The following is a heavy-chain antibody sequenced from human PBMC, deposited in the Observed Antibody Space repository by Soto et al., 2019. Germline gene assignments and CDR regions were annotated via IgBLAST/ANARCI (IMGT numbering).Heavy chain of an antibody. D-gene: IGHD6-6*01. CDR2: IHYRGGT. Sequence: QVRLQESGPGLVKPSQTLSLTCTVSGGPVSRGDYYWTWIRQPPGKGLERVGHIHYRGGTNYDPSLKIRVTISMDTSKNQISLRLNSLTAADSAVYYCARVNPLVEGGYWGQGALVTVSS. CDR1: GGPVSRGDYY. CDR3: ARVNPLVEGGY. V-gene: IGHV4-30-4*01. J-gene: IGHJ4*02.